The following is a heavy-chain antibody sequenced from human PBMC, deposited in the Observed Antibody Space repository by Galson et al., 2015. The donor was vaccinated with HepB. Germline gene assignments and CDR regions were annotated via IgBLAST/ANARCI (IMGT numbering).Heavy chain of an antibody. CDR2: FDPEDGET. D-gene: IGHD3-22*01. CDR3: ATTGRYGYYDRPYGY. V-gene: IGHV1-24*01. J-gene: IGHJ4*02. CDR1: GGTFSSYA. Sequence: SVKVSCKASGGTFSSYAISWVRQAPGQGLEWMGGFDPEDGETIYAQKFQGRVTMTEDTSTDTAYMELSSLRSEDTAVYYCATTGRYGYYDRPYGYWGQGTLVTVSS.